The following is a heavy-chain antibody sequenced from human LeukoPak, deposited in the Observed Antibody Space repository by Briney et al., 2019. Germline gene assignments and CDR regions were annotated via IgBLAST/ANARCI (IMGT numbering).Heavy chain of an antibody. CDR3: ARVNELWSLVDY. CDR2: IYYSGST. CDR1: GGSISSGDYY. Sequence: PSETLSLTCTVSGGSISSGDYYWSWIRQPPGKGLEWIGYIYYSGSTNYNPSLKSRVTISVDTSKNQFSLKLSSVTAADTAVYYCARVNELWSLVDYWGQGTLVTVSS. J-gene: IGHJ4*02. D-gene: IGHD5-18*01. V-gene: IGHV4-61*08.